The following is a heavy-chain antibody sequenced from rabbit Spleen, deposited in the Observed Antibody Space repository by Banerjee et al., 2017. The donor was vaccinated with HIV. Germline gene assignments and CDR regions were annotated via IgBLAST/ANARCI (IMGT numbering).Heavy chain of an antibody. CDR2: IYTGNSGST. J-gene: IGHJ4*01. CDR1: GLDFSSKYW. V-gene: IGHV1S40*01. Sequence: QSLEESGGDLVKPGASLTLTCKASGLDFSSKYWIYWVRQAPGKGLEWIACIYTGNSGSTYYASWAKGRFTISKTSSTTVTLQMTSLTAADTATYFCARDVDIGGDSVLWGQELWGPGTLVTVS. D-gene: IGHD5-1*01. CDR3: ARDVDIGGDSVLWGQEL.